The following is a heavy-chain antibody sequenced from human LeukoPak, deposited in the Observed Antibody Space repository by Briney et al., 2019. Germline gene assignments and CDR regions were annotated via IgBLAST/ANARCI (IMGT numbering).Heavy chain of an antibody. CDR3: AREVDY. Sequence: PGGSLRLSCAASGFTFSSYAMHWVRQAPGKGLEWVAVISYDGSNKYYADSVEGRFTISRDNSKNTLYLQMNSLRAEDTAVYYCAREVDYWGQGTLVTVSS. V-gene: IGHV3-30*04. CDR1: GFTFSSYA. CDR2: ISYDGSNK. J-gene: IGHJ4*02.